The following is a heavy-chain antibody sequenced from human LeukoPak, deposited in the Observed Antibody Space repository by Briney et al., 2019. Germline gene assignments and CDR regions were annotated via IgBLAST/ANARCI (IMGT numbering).Heavy chain of an antibody. D-gene: IGHD6-13*01. Sequence: ASVKVSCTPAGYIFTTWYLHWGRQPPGEGLEWMGWINPKTGRTKCGQRFEGRVTMTRATSISTTYMELNNLGSDDTAVCYCARCMGSSWFDYWGQGAVVTVSS. CDR3: ARCMGSSWFDY. CDR2: INPKTGRT. J-gene: IGHJ4*02. CDR1: GYIFTTWY. V-gene: IGHV1-2*02.